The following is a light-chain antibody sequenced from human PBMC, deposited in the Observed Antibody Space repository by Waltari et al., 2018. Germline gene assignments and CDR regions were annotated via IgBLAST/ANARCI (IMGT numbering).Light chain of an antibody. Sequence: DIVMTQSPLSLPVSPGESASISCRSSQSLLHRTGNNYSHCYLQKPGQSPQLLIYLASSRASGVPDRFSGSGSGTDFTLKISRVEAEDVGVYYCMQALQTPLVSFGQGTRLEIK. CDR2: LAS. J-gene: IGKJ5*01. CDR3: MQALQTPLVS. CDR1: QSLLHRTGNNY. V-gene: IGKV2-28*01.